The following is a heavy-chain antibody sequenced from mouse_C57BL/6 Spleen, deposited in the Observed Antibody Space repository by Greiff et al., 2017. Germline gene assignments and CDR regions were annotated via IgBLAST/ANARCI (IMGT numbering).Heavy chain of an antibody. CDR1: GYTFTSYW. J-gene: IGHJ2*01. CDR3: ASGGVVAPDYFDY. CDR2: INPSSGYT. Sequence: QVQLQQSGAELAKPGASVKLSCKASGYTFTSYWMHWVKQRPGQGLEWIGYINPSSGYTQYNQKFKDKATLTADKSSSTAYMQLSSLTDEDSAVYYCASGGVVAPDYFDYWGQGTTLTVSS. V-gene: IGHV1-7*01. D-gene: IGHD1-1*01.